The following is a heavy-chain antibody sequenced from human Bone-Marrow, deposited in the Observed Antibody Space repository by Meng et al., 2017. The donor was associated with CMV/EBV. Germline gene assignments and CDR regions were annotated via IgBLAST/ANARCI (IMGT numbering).Heavy chain of an antibody. CDR3: AKGAIFGVTAPDY. Sequence: GGSLRLSCAASGFTFSAYTMSWVRQAPGKGLEWVSRIRGSDGTASYADSVKGRFTISRDISQNTLYLQMNSLRAEDTAVYYCAKGAIFGVTAPDYWGQGTLVTVSS. CDR2: IRGSDGTA. V-gene: IGHV3-23*01. CDR1: GFTFSAYT. D-gene: IGHD3-3*01. J-gene: IGHJ4*02.